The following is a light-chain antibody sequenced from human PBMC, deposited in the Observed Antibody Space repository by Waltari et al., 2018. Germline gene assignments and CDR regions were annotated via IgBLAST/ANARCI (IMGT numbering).Light chain of an antibody. CDR3: QHYLRLPVT. CDR2: GAS. V-gene: IGKV3-20*01. CDR1: ESVSRA. Sequence: DIVLTQSPVTLSLSVGERATVSCRASESVSRALAWYQQKPGQAPRLLIYGASTRATGIPDRFSGSGSGTDVSLTISRLEPDDFAVYYCQHYLRLPVTFGQGTTVEI. J-gene: IGKJ1*01.